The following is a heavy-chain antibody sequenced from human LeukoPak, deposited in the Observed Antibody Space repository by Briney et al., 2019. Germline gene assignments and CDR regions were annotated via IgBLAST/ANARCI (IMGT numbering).Heavy chain of an antibody. V-gene: IGHV4-59*08. Sequence: SETLSVTCTVSGGSISSHYWSWIRQPRGKGLEWIGYIYYSGSTNYNPSLKSRVTISVDTSKNQFSLKLTSATAADTAVYYCASRNDILTGYVFDFWGQGTLVTVSS. CDR2: IYYSGST. D-gene: IGHD3-9*01. J-gene: IGHJ4*02. CDR1: GGSISSHY. CDR3: ASRNDILTGYVFDF.